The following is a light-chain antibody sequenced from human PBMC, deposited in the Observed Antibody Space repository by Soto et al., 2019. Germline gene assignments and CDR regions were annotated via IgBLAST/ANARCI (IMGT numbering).Light chain of an antibody. CDR1: RSISNY. CDR3: EQSYTAPYT. V-gene: IGKV1-39*01. CDR2: GAS. Sequence: DIQMTQSPSSLSASLGDAVSLTCRASRSISNYLNWYQQKPGRAPKLLISGASSLQRGVPSRFSGSGSGTTLTLTITSLQPDDFAIYFCEQSYTAPYTFGHGTKVDI. J-gene: IGKJ3*01.